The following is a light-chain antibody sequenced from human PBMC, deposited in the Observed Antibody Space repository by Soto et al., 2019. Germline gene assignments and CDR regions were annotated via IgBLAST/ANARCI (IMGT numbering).Light chain of an antibody. V-gene: IGKV3-15*01. Sequence: EIVMTQSPATLSVSPGERAILSCSSSQSIRTNVACDQQRPGQAPRLLIYGASTRATDIPARISGSGSGKEYTITISTIQYTAFLIYYCQQYTHRPAIPCGQGTRLEF. CDR2: GAS. CDR3: QQYTHRPAIP. CDR1: QSIRTN. J-gene: IGKJ5*01.